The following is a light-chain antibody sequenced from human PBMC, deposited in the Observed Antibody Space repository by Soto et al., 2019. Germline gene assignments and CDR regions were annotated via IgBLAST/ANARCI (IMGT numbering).Light chain of an antibody. V-gene: IGLV1-36*01. CDR1: SSNIGNNA. CDR2: YDD. Sequence: QSVLTQPPSVSEAPRQRVTISCSGSSSNIGNNAVSWYQQIPGTAPKLLIYYDDRLPSGVSDRFSGSKSGTSASLAISGLQSEDDADYYCAAWDDSLNFYVFGTGTMLTVL. CDR3: AAWDDSLNFYV. J-gene: IGLJ1*01.